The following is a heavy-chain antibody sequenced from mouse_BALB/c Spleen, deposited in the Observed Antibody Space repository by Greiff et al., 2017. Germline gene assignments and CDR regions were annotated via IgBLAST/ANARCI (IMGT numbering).Heavy chain of an antibody. V-gene: IGHV1-7*01. CDR2: INPSTGYT. J-gene: IGHJ2*01. Sequence: VKLMESGAELVKPGASVKMSCKASGYTFTSYWMHWVKQRPGQGLEWIGYINPSTGYTEYNQKFKDKATLTADKSSSTAYMQLSSLTSEDSAVYYCARSEYGNYFDYWGQGTTLTVAS. CDR3: ARSEYGNYFDY. D-gene: IGHD2-10*02. CDR1: GYTFTSYW.